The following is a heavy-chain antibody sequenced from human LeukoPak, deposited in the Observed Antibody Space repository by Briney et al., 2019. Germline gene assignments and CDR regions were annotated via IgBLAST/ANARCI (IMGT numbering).Heavy chain of an antibody. CDR3: ARIEAVTRGYNHAYYFDY. Sequence: PSGTLSLTCTVSTYSISSGYYWGWIRQPPGKGLEWIGNIYHNGSTYYNPSLKSRVTISVDTSKKQFSLKLRTATAADTAVYYCARIEAVTRGYNHAYYFDYWGQGTLVTVSS. V-gene: IGHV4-38-2*02. CDR1: TYSISSGYY. D-gene: IGHD5-18*01. J-gene: IGHJ4*02. CDR2: IYHNGST.